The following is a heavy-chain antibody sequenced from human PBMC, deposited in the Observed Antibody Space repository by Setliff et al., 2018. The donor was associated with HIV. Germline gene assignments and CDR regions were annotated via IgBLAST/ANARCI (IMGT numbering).Heavy chain of an antibody. CDR1: GYTLTELS. D-gene: IGHD3-16*02. Sequence: ASVKVSCKVSGYTLTELSMHWVRQAPGKGLEWMGGFDPEDGETVYAQKFQGRVTMTEDTSTDTAYMELSSLRSEDTAVYYCATARSKVRLGELSLFDYWGQGTLVTVSS. CDR3: ATARSKVRLGELSLFDY. CDR2: FDPEDGET. V-gene: IGHV1-24*01. J-gene: IGHJ4*02.